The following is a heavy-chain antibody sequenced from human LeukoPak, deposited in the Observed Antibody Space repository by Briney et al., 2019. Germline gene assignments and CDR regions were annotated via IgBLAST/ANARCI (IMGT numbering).Heavy chain of an antibody. D-gene: IGHD3-9*01. CDR3: ARDVRDILTGHDGAGYAFDI. J-gene: IGHJ3*02. CDR2: IIPIFGTA. CDR1: GGTFSSYA. Sequence: SVKVSCKDYGGTFSSYAISWVRQAPGQGLEWMGGIIPIFGTANYAQKFQGRVTITADESTSTAYMELSSLRSEDTAVYYCARDVRDILTGHDGAGYAFDIWGQGTMVTVSS. V-gene: IGHV1-69*13.